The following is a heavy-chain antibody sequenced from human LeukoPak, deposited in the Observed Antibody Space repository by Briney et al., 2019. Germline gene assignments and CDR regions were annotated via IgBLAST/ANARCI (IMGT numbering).Heavy chain of an antibody. Sequence: KPSETLSLTCSVSGGSVSSGSYYWSWIRQPPGKGLEWIGDIYYSGSTNYSPSLKSRVTISVDTSKNQFSLKLSSVTAADTAVYYCARDSRHPSVSAPYYYYGMDVWGQGTTVTVSS. CDR1: GGSVSSGSYY. CDR2: IYYSGST. V-gene: IGHV4-61*01. J-gene: IGHJ6*02. CDR3: ARDSRHPSVSAPYYYYGMDV.